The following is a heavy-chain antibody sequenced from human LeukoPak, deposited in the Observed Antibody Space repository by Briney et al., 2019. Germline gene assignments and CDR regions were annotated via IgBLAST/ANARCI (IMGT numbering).Heavy chain of an antibody. J-gene: IGHJ6*02. CDR3: ARDPERVVPPYYYYGMDV. CDR2: ISYDGSNK. D-gene: IGHD2-2*01. V-gene: IGHV3-30-3*01. CDR1: GFTFSSYA. Sequence: GRSLRLSCAASGFTFSSYAMHWVRQAPGEGLEWVAVISYDGSNKYYADSVKGRFTISRDNSKNTLYLQMNSLRAEDTAVYYCARDPERVVPPYYYYGMDVWGQGTTVTVSS.